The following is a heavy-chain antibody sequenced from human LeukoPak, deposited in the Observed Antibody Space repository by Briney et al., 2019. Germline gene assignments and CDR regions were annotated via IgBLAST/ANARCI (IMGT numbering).Heavy chain of an antibody. CDR1: GFTFSSYW. CDR2: IKQDGSEK. V-gene: IGHV3-7*03. D-gene: IGHD3-22*01. Sequence: TGGSLRLSCAASGFTFSSYWMSWVRQAPGKGLEWVANIKQDGSEKYYVDSVKGRFTISRDNSKNTLYLQMNSLRAEDTAVYYCATGGPASNYYDSSGPLYRFDYWGQGTLVTVSS. CDR3: ATGGPASNYYDSSGPLYRFDY. J-gene: IGHJ4*02.